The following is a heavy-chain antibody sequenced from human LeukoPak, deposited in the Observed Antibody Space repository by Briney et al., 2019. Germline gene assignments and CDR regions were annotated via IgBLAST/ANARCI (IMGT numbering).Heavy chain of an antibody. D-gene: IGHD4-17*01. CDR3: ARDQGEVDYGDYVWFDP. CDR2: IYYSGST. V-gene: IGHV4-59*12. Sequence: PSETLSLTCTVSGGSISSYYWSWIRQPPGKGLEWIGYIYYSGSTNYNPSLKSRVTISVDTSKNQFSLKLSSVTAADTAVYYCARDQGEVDYGDYVWFDPWGQGTLVTVSS. CDR1: GGSISSYY. J-gene: IGHJ5*02.